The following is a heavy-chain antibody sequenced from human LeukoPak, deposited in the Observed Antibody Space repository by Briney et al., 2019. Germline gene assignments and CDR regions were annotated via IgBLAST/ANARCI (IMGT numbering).Heavy chain of an antibody. CDR3: ARVMNAYGIDY. CDR1: GFTFSSYW. Sequence: GGSLRLSCAASGFTFSSYWMSWVRQAPGKGLEWVANIKRDGSEKYSVDSVKGRFTISRDNAKNSLYLQMNSLRAEDTAVYYCARVMNAYGIDYWGQGALVAVSS. CDR2: IKRDGSEK. D-gene: IGHD2-21*01. J-gene: IGHJ4*02. V-gene: IGHV3-7*01.